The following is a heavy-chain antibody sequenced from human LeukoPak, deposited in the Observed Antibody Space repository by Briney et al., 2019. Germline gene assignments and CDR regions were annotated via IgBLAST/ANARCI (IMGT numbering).Heavy chain of an antibody. V-gene: IGHV3-48*04. D-gene: IGHD3-16*02. CDR2: ISSSGDTM. CDR3: ASIDYDY. J-gene: IGHJ4*02. CDR1: GLDFAGRR. Sequence: GGSLRLSCSASGLDFAGRRMNWVRQTPGKGLEWLSHISSSGDTMFYSESVKGRFTISRDNAKNSIYLEMNSLRVEDTAMYYCASIDYDYWGQGTLVTVSS.